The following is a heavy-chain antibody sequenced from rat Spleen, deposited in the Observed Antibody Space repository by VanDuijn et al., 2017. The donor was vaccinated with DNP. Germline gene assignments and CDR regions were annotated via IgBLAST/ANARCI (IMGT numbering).Heavy chain of an antibody. CDR1: GFTFSDHN. D-gene: IGHD4-3*01. Sequence: EVQLVESGGGLVQPGRSLKLSCAASGFTFSDHNMAWVRQAPKKGLEWVATINYDGSNTYYRDSVKGRFTISRDNAKSTLYLQMDSLRSEDTATYYWTTDPGVGGVMDAWGQGTLVTVSS. V-gene: IGHV5-7*01. CDR3: TTDPGVGGVMDA. CDR2: INYDGSNT. J-gene: IGHJ4*01.